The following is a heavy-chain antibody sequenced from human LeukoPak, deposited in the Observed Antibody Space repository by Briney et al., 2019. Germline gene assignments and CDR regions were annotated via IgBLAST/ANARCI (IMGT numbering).Heavy chain of an antibody. CDR3: AKALDGILFDY. J-gene: IGHJ4*02. CDR1: GFTISSYA. Sequence: PGGSLRLSCAASGFTISSYAMSLVRQATGKGLEWVSTISGSGGSTNYADSVKGRFTISRDNSKNTLYLQMNSLRAEDTAVYYCAKALDGILFDYWGQGTLVTVSS. V-gene: IGHV3-23*01. D-gene: IGHD1-26*01. CDR2: ISGSGGST.